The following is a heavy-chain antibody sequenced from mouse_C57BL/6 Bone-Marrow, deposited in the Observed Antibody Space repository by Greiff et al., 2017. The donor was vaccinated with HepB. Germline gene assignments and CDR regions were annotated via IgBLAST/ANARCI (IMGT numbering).Heavy chain of an antibody. CDR2: IYPRSGNT. CDR3: ARKGHGSSSWFAY. Sequence: VQRVESGAELARPGASVKLSCKASGYTFTSYGISWVKQRTGQGLEWIGEIYPRSGNTYYNEKFKGKATLTADKSSSTAYMELRSLTSEDSAVYFGARKGHGSSSWFAYWGQGTLVTVSA. V-gene: IGHV1-81*01. J-gene: IGHJ3*01. D-gene: IGHD1-1*01. CDR1: GYTFTSYG.